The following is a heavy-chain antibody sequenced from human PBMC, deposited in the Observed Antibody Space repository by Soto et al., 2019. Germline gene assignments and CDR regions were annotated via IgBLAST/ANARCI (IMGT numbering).Heavy chain of an antibody. J-gene: IGHJ6*02. Sequence: ASVKVSCKASGYTFTSYGISWVRQAPGQGLEWMGWISAYNGNTNYAQKLQGRVTMTTDTSTSTAYMELRSLRSDDTAVYYCARDDYYDFWSGYQGDYYGMDVWGQGTTVTVS. V-gene: IGHV1-18*01. CDR1: GYTFTSYG. CDR3: ARDDYYDFWSGYQGDYYGMDV. D-gene: IGHD3-3*01. CDR2: ISAYNGNT.